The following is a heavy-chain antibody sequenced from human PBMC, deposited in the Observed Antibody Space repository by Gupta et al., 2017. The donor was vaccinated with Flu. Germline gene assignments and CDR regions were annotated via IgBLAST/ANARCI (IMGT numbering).Heavy chain of an antibody. CDR1: GGSFSGYY. CDR2: INHSGST. J-gene: IGHJ4*02. V-gene: IGHV4-34*01. Sequence: QVQLQQWGAGLLKPSETLSLTCAVYGGSFSGYYWSWIRPPPGKGLEWIGEINHSGSTNYNPSLKSRVTISVDTSKNQFSLKLSSVTAADTAVYYCARPYYYDSSGYPEAAVDYWGQGTLVTVSS. CDR3: ARPYYYDSSGYPEAAVDY. D-gene: IGHD3-22*01.